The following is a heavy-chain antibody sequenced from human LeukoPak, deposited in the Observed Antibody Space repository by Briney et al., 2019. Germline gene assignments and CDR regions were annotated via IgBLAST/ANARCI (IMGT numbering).Heavy chain of an antibody. Sequence: KPSETLSLTCTVSGGSISSYYWSWIRQPPGKGLEWIGYIYYSGSTNYNPSFKSRVTISVDTSKNQFSLKLSSVTAADTAVYYCARVHYDSSGYYFDYYYYYMDVWGKGTTVTVSS. CDR2: IYYSGST. CDR1: GGSISSYY. D-gene: IGHD3-22*01. V-gene: IGHV4-59*01. CDR3: ARVHYDSSGYYFDYYYYYMDV. J-gene: IGHJ6*03.